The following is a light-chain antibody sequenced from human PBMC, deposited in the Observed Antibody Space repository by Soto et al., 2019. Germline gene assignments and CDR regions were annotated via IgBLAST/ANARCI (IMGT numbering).Light chain of an antibody. Sequence: QSVLTQPPSVSGAPGQRVTIPCTGSSSNIGAGYDVHWYQQLPGTAPKLLIYGNSNRPSGVPDRFSGSKSGTSASLAITELQAEDEADYYCQSYDSSLSGSYVFGTGTKVTVL. V-gene: IGLV1-40*01. J-gene: IGLJ1*01. CDR3: QSYDSSLSGSYV. CDR1: SSNIGAGYD. CDR2: GNS.